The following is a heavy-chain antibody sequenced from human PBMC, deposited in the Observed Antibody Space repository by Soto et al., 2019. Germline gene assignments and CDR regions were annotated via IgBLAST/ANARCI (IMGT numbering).Heavy chain of an antibody. CDR1: AFSLSTGGVG. CDR3: IQSRCGGDCLQSYASYYYYGMDV. D-gene: IGHD2-21*02. Sequence: QITLKESGPTLVKPTQTLTLTCTFSAFSLSTGGVGVGWIRQPPGKALEWLALIYWDDAKRYSPSLRSRLTTTKDTSKIQVVLTMTNMDPVDTATYYCIQSRCGGDCLQSYASYYYYGMDVWGQGTTVTVSS. CDR2: IYWDDAK. J-gene: IGHJ6*02. V-gene: IGHV2-5*02.